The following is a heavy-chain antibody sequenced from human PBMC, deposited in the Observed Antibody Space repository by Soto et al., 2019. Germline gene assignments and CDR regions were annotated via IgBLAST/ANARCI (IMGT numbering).Heavy chain of an antibody. CDR3: VTCIAARACAFDM. D-gene: IGHD6-6*01. Sequence: GGSLRLSCAASGFTFTNAWMNWVRHTPGKGLEWVGRLKSTADAGTTDYAAPVQGRFSISRDDSKNTLYLQMNSLKTEDTAVYYCVTCIAARACAFDMWGQGTMVTVSS. CDR1: GFTFTNAW. V-gene: IGHV3-15*07. CDR2: LKSTADAGTT. J-gene: IGHJ3*02.